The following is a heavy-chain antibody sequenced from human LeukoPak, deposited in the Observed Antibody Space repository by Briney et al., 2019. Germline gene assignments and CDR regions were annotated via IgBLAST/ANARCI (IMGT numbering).Heavy chain of an antibody. V-gene: IGHV4-34*01. CDR1: GGSFSGYY. CDR3: ARGRKRLYGDSSRFAFDI. J-gene: IGHJ3*02. Sequence: SETLSLTCAVYGGSFSGYYWSWIRQPPGKGLEWVGEINHSGSTNYNPSLKSRVTISVDTSKNQFSLKLSSVTAADTAVYYCARGRKRLYGDSSRFAFDIWGQGTMVTVSS. CDR2: INHSGST. D-gene: IGHD4-17*01.